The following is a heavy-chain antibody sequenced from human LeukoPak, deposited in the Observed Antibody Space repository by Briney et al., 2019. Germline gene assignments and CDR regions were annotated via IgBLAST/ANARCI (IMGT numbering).Heavy chain of an antibody. V-gene: IGHV4-30-4*01. CDR1: GGSISSGDYY. CDR3: ARQYSGYDDYYYGMDV. D-gene: IGHD5-12*01. J-gene: IGHJ6*02. CDR2: IYYSGST. Sequence: PSQTLSLTCTVSGGSISSGDYYWRWIRQPPGKGLEWIGYIYYSGSTYYNPSLKSRVTISVDTSKNQFSLKLSSVTAADTAVYYCARQYSGYDDYYYGMDVWGQGTTVTVSS.